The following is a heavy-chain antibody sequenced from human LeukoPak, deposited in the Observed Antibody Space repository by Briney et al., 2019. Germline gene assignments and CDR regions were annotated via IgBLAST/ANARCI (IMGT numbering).Heavy chain of an antibody. J-gene: IGHJ4*02. CDR1: GYSFTSYW. V-gene: IGHV5-10-1*01. Sequence: GESLRISCKGSGYSFTSYWISWVRPMPGKGLEWMGRIDPSDSYTNYSPSFQGHVTISADKSISTAYLQWSSLKASDTAMYYCARHKGGYNARFDYWGQGTLVTVSS. CDR2: IDPSDSYT. D-gene: IGHD5-24*01. CDR3: ARHKGGYNARFDY.